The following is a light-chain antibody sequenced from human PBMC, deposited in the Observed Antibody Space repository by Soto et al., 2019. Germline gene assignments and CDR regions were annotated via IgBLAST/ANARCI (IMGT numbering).Light chain of an antibody. J-gene: IGKJ5*01. CDR3: QQVNSYTIT. V-gene: IGKV1-9*01. Sequence: IKFTQSPSSLSASVGDRVIITCRASQGISSHLGWYQQKPGKAPKLLIYVASTLQSGVPSRFRGSGSGPAFTLTISSLQPEDFETYYCQQVNSYTITFGQGTRLEIK. CDR2: VAS. CDR1: QGISSH.